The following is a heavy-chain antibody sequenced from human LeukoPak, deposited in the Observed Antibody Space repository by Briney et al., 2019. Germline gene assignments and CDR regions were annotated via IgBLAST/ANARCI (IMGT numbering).Heavy chain of an antibody. J-gene: IGHJ6*03. CDR2: INHSGST. CDR1: GGSFSNYY. Sequence: PSETLSLTCAVYGGSFSNYYYSWIRQPPGKGLEWIGEINHSGSTNYNQSLKSRVTMSVDTSKNQFSLNLSSVTAADAAVYYCARGVGWPHTMTYYYYYMDVWGKGTPVTVSS. V-gene: IGHV4-34*01. D-gene: IGHD1-26*01. CDR3: ARGVGWPHTMTYYYYYMDV.